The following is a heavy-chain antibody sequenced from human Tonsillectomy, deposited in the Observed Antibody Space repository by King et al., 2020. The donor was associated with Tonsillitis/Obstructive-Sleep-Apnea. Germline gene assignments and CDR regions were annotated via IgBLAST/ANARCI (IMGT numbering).Heavy chain of an antibody. CDR1: EYTFTGYY. CDR2: INPNSGGT. CDR3: ATSGGNGYNAFDY. J-gene: IGHJ4*02. D-gene: IGHD5-24*01. V-gene: IGHV1-2*02. Sequence: VQLVESGAEVKKPGASVKVSCTASEYTFTGYYMYWVRQAPGQGLEWMGWINPNSGGTNYAQKFQGRVTMTRDTSIIRAYMELSRLRSDDTAVYYCATSGGNGYNAFDYWGQGTLVTVSS.